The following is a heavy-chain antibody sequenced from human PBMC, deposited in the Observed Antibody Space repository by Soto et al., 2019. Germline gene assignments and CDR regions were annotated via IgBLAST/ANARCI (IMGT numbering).Heavy chain of an antibody. CDR2: IWYDGSNK. J-gene: IGHJ5*02. CDR1: GFTFSSYG. Sequence: PGGSLRLSCAASGFTFSSYGMHWVRQAPGKGLEWVAVIWYDGSNKYYADSVKGRFTISRDNFKNTLYLQMNSLRAEDTAVYYCARDSSGYDWFDPWGQGTLVTVSS. CDR3: ARDSSGYDWFDP. V-gene: IGHV3-33*01. D-gene: IGHD3-22*01.